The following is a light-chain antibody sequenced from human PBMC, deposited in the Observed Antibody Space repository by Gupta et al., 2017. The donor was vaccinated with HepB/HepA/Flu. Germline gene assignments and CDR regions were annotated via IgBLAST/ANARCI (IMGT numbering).Light chain of an antibody. CDR2: RNN. V-gene: IGLV10-54*04. CDR1: RNNVGYQG. CDR3: SAWDSSRSAWV. J-gene: IGLJ3*02. Sequence: QAGLTQPPSVSKGLGPTATLTCTGNRNNVGYQGAAWLQQHQGHPPKLLSYRNNNRPSGISERFSASRSGDTDTLTITGLQPEDEADYYCSAWDSSRSAWVFGGGTKLTVL.